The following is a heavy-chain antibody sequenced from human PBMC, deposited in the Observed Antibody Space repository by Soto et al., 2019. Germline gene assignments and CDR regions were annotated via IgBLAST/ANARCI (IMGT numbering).Heavy chain of an antibody. CDR3: AKDRHYPRDYFHY. CDR2: VSANGQGI. V-gene: IGHV3-23*01. Sequence: GVSLRLSCAASGFTFSSYAMSWVRQAPGKGLEWVSAVSANGQGIYYADSVRGRFTISRDNSKNTVFLHMDSLSAEDTAVYYCAKDRHYPRDYFHYWGQGTLVTVSS. CDR1: GFTFSSYA. J-gene: IGHJ4*02. D-gene: IGHD3-10*01.